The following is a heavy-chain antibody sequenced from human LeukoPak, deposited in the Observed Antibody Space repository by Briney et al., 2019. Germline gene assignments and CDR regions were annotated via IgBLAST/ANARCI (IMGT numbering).Heavy chain of an antibody. J-gene: IGHJ5*02. Sequence: SETLSRNCAGYGGSFSGYYWSWIRQPPGKGLEWFGEINHSGSTNYNPALKSRVTISVDTSKNQFSLKLCSVTAADTAVYYCAGGVPSSLIFYSSSLCWFDPWGQGTLVTVSS. V-gene: IGHV4-34*01. CDR1: GGSFSGYY. CDR2: INHSGST. D-gene: IGHD6-13*01. CDR3: AGGVPSSLIFYSSSLCWFDP.